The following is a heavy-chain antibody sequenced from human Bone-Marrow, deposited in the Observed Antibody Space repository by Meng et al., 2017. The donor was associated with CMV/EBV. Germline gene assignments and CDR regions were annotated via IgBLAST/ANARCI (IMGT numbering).Heavy chain of an antibody. Sequence: TFSSFGIHWVRQAPGKGLQWVAVISSDGSNKYYGDSVQGRFTISRDNSKNTLYLQMNSLRAEDTAAYYCAKDLTGGYCVGGGCRRLDPWGQGTLVTVSS. D-gene: IGHD2-15*01. CDR3: AKDLTGGYCVGGGCRRLDP. CDR2: ISSDGSNK. CDR1: TFSSFG. J-gene: IGHJ5*02. V-gene: IGHV3-30*18.